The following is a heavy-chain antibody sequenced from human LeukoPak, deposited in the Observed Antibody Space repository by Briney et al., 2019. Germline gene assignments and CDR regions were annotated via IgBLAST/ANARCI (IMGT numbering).Heavy chain of an antibody. J-gene: IGHJ4*02. CDR3: ARGIVPYYFDY. Sequence: SETLSLTCAVYGGSFSGYYWSWIRQPPGKGLEWIGYIYYSGSTNYNPSLKSRVTISVDTSKNQFSLKLSSVTAADTAVYYCARGIVPYYFDYWGQGTLVTVSS. V-gene: IGHV4-59*08. D-gene: IGHD2-15*01. CDR1: GGSFSGYY. CDR2: IYYSGST.